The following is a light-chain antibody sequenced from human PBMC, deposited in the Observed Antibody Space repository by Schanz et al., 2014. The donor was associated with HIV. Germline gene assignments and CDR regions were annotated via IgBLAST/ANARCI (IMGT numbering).Light chain of an antibody. V-gene: IGKV3-15*01. Sequence: EIVLTQSPGTLSVSPGERATLSCRASQSVGNSLAWYQQKSGQAPRLLIYGASTRATGVPARFSASGSGTDFTLTISRLDHEDFAVYYCQQYANSVTFGGGATVEIK. J-gene: IGKJ4*01. CDR2: GAS. CDR1: QSVGNS. CDR3: QQYANSVT.